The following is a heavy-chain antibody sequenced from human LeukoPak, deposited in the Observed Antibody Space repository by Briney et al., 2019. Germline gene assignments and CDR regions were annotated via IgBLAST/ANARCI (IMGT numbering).Heavy chain of an antibody. V-gene: IGHV3-30*18. CDR3: ANGHLGYYDAFDI. Sequence: GGSLRLSCAASGFTFSSYGMHWVRQAPGKGLEWVAVISYDGSNKYYADSVKGRFTISRDNSKNTPYLQMNSLRAEDTAVYYCANGHLGYYDAFDIWGQGTMDTVSS. J-gene: IGHJ3*02. D-gene: IGHD2-15*01. CDR1: GFTFSSYG. CDR2: ISYDGSNK.